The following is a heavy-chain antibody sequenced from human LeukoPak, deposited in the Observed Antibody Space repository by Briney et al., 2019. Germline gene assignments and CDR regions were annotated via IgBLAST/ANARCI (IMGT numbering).Heavy chain of an antibody. J-gene: IGHJ6*03. CDR3: ARMRGGGIGYSNYMDV. D-gene: IGHD2-15*01. Sequence: KPSETLSLTCAVFGGSFSDYFWSWIRQPPGKGLEWIGEIDHSGGTNYNPSLKSRVTISVDTSKNQFSLKLTSVTAADAAVYYCARMRGGGIGYSNYMDVWGKGTTVIVS. CDR2: IDHSGGT. V-gene: IGHV4-34*01. CDR1: GGSFSDYF.